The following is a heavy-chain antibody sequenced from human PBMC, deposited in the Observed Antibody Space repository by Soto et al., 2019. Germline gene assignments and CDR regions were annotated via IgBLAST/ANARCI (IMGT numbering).Heavy chain of an antibody. D-gene: IGHD1-26*01. CDR2: IYTTGST. CDR1: GGSIRSYY. V-gene: IGHV4-4*07. CDR3: AREGASGFGMDV. J-gene: IGHJ6*02. Sequence: AETLSLTCNVSGGSIRSYYWSWIRQPAGKPLEWIGRIYTTGSTNYNPSLKSRVTMSIDTSKSQFSLKVSSVTAADTAVYYCAREGASGFGMDVWGQGTTVTVSS.